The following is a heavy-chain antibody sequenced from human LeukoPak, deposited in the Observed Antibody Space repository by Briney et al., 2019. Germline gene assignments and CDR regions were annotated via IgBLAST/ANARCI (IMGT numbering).Heavy chain of an antibody. Sequence: ASVKVSCKASGYTFTSYGISWVRQAPGQGLEWMGWISAYNGNTNYALKLQGRVTMTTDTPTSTAYMELRSLRSDDTAVYYCARDRVEQGGWYGDAFDIWGQGTMVTVSS. CDR3: ARDRVEQGGWYGDAFDI. CDR2: ISAYNGNT. D-gene: IGHD6-19*01. V-gene: IGHV1-18*01. J-gene: IGHJ3*02. CDR1: GYTFTSYG.